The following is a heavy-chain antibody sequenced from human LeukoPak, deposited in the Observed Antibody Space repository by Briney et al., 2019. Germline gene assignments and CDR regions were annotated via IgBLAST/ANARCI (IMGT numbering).Heavy chain of an antibody. CDR3: AKDWNWAIDY. CDR2: IKQDGSEK. D-gene: IGHD1-7*01. CDR1: GFTFSSYW. Sequence: PGGSLRLSCAASGFTFSSYWMSWVRQAPGKGLEWVANIKQDGSEKYYVDSVKGRFTISRDNSKNTLLLQMNNLRVEDMAVFYCAKDWNWAIDYWGQGTLVTVSS. J-gene: IGHJ4*02. V-gene: IGHV3-7*01.